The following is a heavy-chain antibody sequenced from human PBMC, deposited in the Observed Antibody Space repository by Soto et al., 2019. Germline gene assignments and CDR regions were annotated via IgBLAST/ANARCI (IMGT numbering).Heavy chain of an antibody. V-gene: IGHV1-46*01. Sequence: ASVKVSCKASGYTFTSYYMHWVRQAPGQGLEWMGIINPSGGSTSYAQKFQGRVTMTTDTSTSTAYMELRSLRSDDTAVYYCARDYYDSSGPHAFDIWGQGTMVTVSS. CDR3: ARDYYDSSGPHAFDI. CDR2: INPSGGST. D-gene: IGHD3-22*01. J-gene: IGHJ3*02. CDR1: GYTFTSYY.